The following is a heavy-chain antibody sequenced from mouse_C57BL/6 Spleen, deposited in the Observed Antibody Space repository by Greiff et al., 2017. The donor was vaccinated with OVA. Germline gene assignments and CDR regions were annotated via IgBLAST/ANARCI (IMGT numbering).Heavy chain of an antibody. Sequence: EVQLQQSGPELVKPGASVKISCKASGYSFTGYYMNWVKQSPEKSLEWIGEINPSTGGTTYNQKFKAKATLTVDKSSSTAYMQLKSLTSEDSAVYYCARGLRDYAMDYWGQGTSVTVSS. CDR2: INPSTGGT. CDR3: ARGLRDYAMDY. D-gene: IGHD2-4*01. V-gene: IGHV1-42*01. CDR1: GYSFTGYY. J-gene: IGHJ4*01.